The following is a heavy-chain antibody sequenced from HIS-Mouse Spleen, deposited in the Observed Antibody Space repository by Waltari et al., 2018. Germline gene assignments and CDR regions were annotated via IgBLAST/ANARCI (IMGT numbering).Heavy chain of an antibody. CDR2: IYYCGGT. Sequence: QLQLQESGPGLVKPSETLSLTYTVSGGSISSSSYDWGWIRQPPGQGVGWIGSIYYCGGTYYNPSRKSRVTISVDTSKTQFSRKLSSVTAADTAVYYCAREIPYSSSWYDWYFDLWGRGTLVTVSS. CDR3: AREIPYSSSWYDWYFDL. CDR1: GGSISSSSYD. D-gene: IGHD6-13*01. J-gene: IGHJ2*01. V-gene: IGHV4-39*07.